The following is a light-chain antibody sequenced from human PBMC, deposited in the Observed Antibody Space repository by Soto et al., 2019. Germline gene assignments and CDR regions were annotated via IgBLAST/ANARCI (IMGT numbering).Light chain of an antibody. CDR2: EVS. V-gene: IGLV2-14*01. Sequence: SITISCTGPSSDVGGYNYVSWYQQHPGKAPKLMIYEVSNRPSGVSNRFSGSKSGNTASLTISGLQAEDEADYYCSSYTSSSTLYVFGTGTKVTVL. CDR3: SSYTSSSTLYV. J-gene: IGLJ1*01. CDR1: SSDVGGYNY.